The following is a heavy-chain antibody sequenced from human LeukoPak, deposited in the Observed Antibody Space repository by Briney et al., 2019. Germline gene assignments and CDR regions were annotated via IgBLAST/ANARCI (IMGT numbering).Heavy chain of an antibody. D-gene: IGHD3-22*01. J-gene: IGHJ4*02. CDR3: ARDADYYHSSGLDY. Sequence: ASVKVSCKASGYTFTSYGISWVRQAPGQVLEWMGWISAYNGNTNYAQKLQGRVTMTTDTSTSTAYMELRSLRSDDTAVYYCARDADYYHSSGLDYWGQGTLVTVSS. V-gene: IGHV1-18*01. CDR2: ISAYNGNT. CDR1: GYTFTSYG.